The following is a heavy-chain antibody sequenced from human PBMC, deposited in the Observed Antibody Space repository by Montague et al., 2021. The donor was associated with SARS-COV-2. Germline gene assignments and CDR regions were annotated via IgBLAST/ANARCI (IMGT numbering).Heavy chain of an antibody. Sequence: SETLSLTCTVSGGSVSSGGYYWSWIRQPPGKGLDWIGYIYYSGSTNYNPSLKSRVTISLDTSKNQFSLKLTSVTAADTAVYYCARVSLAAAATRSDYWGQGTLVTVSS. CDR1: GGSVSSGGYY. CDR3: ARVSLAAAATRSDY. D-gene: IGHD6-13*01. J-gene: IGHJ4*02. CDR2: IYYSGST. V-gene: IGHV4-61*08.